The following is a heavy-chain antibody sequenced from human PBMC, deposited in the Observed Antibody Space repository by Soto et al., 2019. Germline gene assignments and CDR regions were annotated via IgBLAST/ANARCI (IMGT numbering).Heavy chain of an antibody. J-gene: IGHJ6*02. CDR2: FDPEDGET. D-gene: IGHD2-8*01. V-gene: IGHV1-24*01. Sequence: ASVKVSCKVSGYTLTELSMHWVRQAPGKGLEWMGGFDPEDGETIYAQKFQGRVTMTEDTSTDTAYMELSSLRSEDTAVYYCATAGAGYCTNGVCALRYGMDVWGHGTTVTVS. CDR1: GYTLTELS. CDR3: ATAGAGYCTNGVCALRYGMDV.